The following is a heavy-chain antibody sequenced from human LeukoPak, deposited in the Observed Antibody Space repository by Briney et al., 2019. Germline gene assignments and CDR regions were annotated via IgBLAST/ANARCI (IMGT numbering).Heavy chain of an antibody. CDR2: ISYDGSNK. CDR1: GFTFSSYG. Sequence: PGGSLRLSCAASGFTFSSYGMHWVRQAPGKGLEWVAVISYDGSNKYYADSVKGRFTISRDNSKNTLYLQMNSLRAEDTAVYYCAQSNCGGDCSIDYWGQRTLVTVSS. V-gene: IGHV3-30*18. J-gene: IGHJ4*02. D-gene: IGHD2-21*02. CDR3: AQSNCGGDCSIDY.